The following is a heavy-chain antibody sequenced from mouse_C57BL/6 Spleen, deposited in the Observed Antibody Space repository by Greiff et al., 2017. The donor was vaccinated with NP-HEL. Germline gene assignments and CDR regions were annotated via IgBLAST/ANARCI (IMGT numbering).Heavy chain of an antibody. CDR2: IDPSDSYT. J-gene: IGHJ2*01. CDR3: ARSTTVGDD. V-gene: IGHV1-50*01. Sequence: QVQLQQPGAELVKPGASVKLSCKASGYTFTSYWMQWVKQRPGQGLEWIGEIDPSDSYTNYNQKFKGKATLTVDTSSSTAYMQLSSLTSEDSAVYYCARSTTVGDDWGQGTTLTVSS. CDR1: GYTFTSYW. D-gene: IGHD1-1*01.